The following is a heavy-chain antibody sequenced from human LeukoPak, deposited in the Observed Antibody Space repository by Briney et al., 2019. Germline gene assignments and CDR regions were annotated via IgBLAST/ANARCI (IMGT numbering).Heavy chain of an antibody. CDR2: IIPIFGTA. V-gene: IGHV1-69*13. J-gene: IGHJ6*03. D-gene: IGHD4-17*01. CDR1: GGTFSSYA. CDR3: ARGATKVTSVIHMDV. Sequence: GASVKVSCKASGGTFSSYAISWVRQAPGQGLEWKGGIIPIFGTANYAQKFQGRVTITADESTSTAYMELSSLRSEDTAVYYCARGATKVTSVIHMDVWGKGTTVTVSS.